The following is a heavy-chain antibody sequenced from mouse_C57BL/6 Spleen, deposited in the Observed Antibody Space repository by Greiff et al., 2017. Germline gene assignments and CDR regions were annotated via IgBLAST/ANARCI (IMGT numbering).Heavy chain of an antibody. CDR1: GYTFTNYW. Sequence: QVQLKQSGAELVRPGTSVKMSCKASGYTFTNYWIGWAKQRPGHGLEWIGDIYPGGGYTNYNEKFKGKATLTADKSSSTAYMQFSSLTSEDSAIYYCSRTTGGYFDVWGTGTTVTVSS. J-gene: IGHJ1*03. V-gene: IGHV1-63*01. D-gene: IGHD1-1*01. CDR3: SRTTGGYFDV. CDR2: IYPGGGYT.